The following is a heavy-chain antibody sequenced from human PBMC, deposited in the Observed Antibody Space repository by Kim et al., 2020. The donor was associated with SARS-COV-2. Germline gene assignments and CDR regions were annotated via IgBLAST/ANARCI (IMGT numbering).Heavy chain of an antibody. CDR2: IKAKSDGGTT. D-gene: IGHD3-10*01. Sequence: GGSLRLSCAASGFTFRTVWMTGVRQAPGKGLEWVGRIKAKSDGGTTDYAAPVKGRFTISRDDSKKTLALQMNSLKTEDTAVYYCTTDLEFYGMDAWGQGTTVTVSS. CDR1: GFTFRTVW. J-gene: IGHJ6*02. CDR3: TTDLEFYGMDA. V-gene: IGHV3-15*01.